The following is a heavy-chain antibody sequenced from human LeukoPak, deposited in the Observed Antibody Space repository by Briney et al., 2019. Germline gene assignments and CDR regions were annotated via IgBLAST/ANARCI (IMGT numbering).Heavy chain of an antibody. J-gene: IGHJ3*02. D-gene: IGHD3-22*01. CDR3: ARNDRGAFDI. Sequence: GGSLRLSCAASGFTVSRNYMSWVRQAPGKGLEWVSVISSGGNTYYTDSVKGRFTISRDNSKNTLYLQMSSLRVEDTAVYYCARNDRGAFDIWGERPMVTVSS. CDR1: GFTVSRNY. V-gene: IGHV3-53*01. CDR2: ISSGGNT.